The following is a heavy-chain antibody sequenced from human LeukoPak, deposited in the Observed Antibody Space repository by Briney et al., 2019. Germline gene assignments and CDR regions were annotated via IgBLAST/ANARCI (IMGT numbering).Heavy chain of an antibody. D-gene: IGHD3-10*01. CDR3: ARRGPYFDY. V-gene: IGHV3-21*05. J-gene: IGHJ4*02. CDR2: ISSTSADI. Sequence: KAGGSLRLSCTASGFIFSNHGMNWVRQAPGKGLEWISYISSTSADIYYVDSVKGRFTISRDNAKNSLYLQMNSLRAEDTAICYCARRGPYFDYWGQGILVTVSS. CDR1: GFIFSNHG.